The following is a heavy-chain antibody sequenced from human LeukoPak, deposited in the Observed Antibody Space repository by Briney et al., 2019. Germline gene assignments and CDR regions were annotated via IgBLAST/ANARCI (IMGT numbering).Heavy chain of an antibody. CDR2: ISGSGGST. J-gene: IGHJ6*04. CDR3: AKLYGSGSWDYYYVMDV. V-gene: IGHV3-23*01. CDR1: GFTFSSYA. D-gene: IGHD3-10*01. Sequence: GGSLRLSCAASGFTFSSYAMSWVRQAPGKGLEWVSAISGSGGSTYYADSVKGRFTISRDNSKNTLYLQMNSLRAEDTAVYYCAKLYGSGSWDYYYVMDVWGKGTTVTVSS.